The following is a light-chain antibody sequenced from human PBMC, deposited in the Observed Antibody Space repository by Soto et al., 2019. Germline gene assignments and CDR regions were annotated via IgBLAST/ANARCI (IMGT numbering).Light chain of an antibody. V-gene: IGKV1-5*03. CDR3: QQYNSYPYT. CDR1: QSISSW. J-gene: IGKJ2*01. CDR2: KAS. Sequence: DIPMTQSPSTLSASVGDRVTITCRASQSISSWFAWYQQKPGKAPKLLIYKASSLESGVRSRFSGSGSGTEFTLTISSLQPDDFATYYCQQYNSYPYTFGQGTKLEIK.